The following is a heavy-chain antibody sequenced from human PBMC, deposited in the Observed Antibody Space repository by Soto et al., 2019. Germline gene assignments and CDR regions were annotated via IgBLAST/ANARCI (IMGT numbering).Heavy chain of an antibody. Sequence: QLQLQESGPGLGKPSETLSLTCTVSGGSVSSSSYYWGWIRQPPGKGLEWIGSIYYSGRTHSNPSLKSRVTMSVDTSKNQFSLKLSSVTAADTAMYYCARSYSLLDWFDPWGQGTLVTVSS. D-gene: IGHD3-10*01. CDR1: GGSVSSSSYY. V-gene: IGHV4-39*01. J-gene: IGHJ5*02. CDR2: IYYSGRT. CDR3: ARSYSLLDWFDP.